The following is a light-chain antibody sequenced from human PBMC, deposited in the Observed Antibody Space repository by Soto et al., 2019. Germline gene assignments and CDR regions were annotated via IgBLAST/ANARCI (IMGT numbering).Light chain of an antibody. CDR2: GNN. J-gene: IGLJ3*02. V-gene: IGLV1-44*01. Sequence: QSVLTQPPSASGTPGQRVTISCSGSSSNIGSNVVAWYQQLPGTAPKLLIYGNNHRPSGVPDRFSGSKSGTSASLAISGLQSEDEADYYCATWDDTLNGWVFGGGTKLTVL. CDR1: SSNIGSNV. CDR3: ATWDDTLNGWV.